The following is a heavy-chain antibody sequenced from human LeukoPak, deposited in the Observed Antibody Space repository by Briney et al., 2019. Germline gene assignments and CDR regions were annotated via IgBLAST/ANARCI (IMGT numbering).Heavy chain of an antibody. J-gene: IGHJ4*02. CDR2: ISGNGGDT. V-gene: IGHV3-11*05. CDR1: GFTFSAHY. CDR3: ARGARASDS. Sequence: PGGSVTLSCPASGFTFSAHYMSWIRHSPGKGLEWLSYISGNGGDTNYADSVKGRITISRDNAKNSLFLQMSSLRAEDTAIYYCARGARASDSWGQGTLVTVSS.